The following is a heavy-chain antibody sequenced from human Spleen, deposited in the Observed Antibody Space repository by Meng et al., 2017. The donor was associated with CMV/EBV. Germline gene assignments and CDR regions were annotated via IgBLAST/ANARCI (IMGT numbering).Heavy chain of an antibody. D-gene: IGHD3-3*01. J-gene: IGHJ6*02. CDR1: GYTFTGYY. Sequence: ASVKVSCKASGYTFTGYYMHWVRQAPGQGLEWMGWINPNSGGTNYAQKFQGRVTMTRDTSISTAYMEPSRLRSDDTAVYYCARGHAITIFGVAHYGMDVWGQGTTVTVSS. CDR2: INPNSGGT. V-gene: IGHV1-2*02. CDR3: ARGHAITIFGVAHYGMDV.